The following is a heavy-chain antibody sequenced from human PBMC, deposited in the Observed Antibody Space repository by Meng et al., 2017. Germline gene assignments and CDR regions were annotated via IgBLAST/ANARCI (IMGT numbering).Heavy chain of an antibody. CDR3: ARGVGYGGNSLYFDY. CDR2: IIPIFGTA. CDR1: GGTFSSYA. D-gene: IGHD4-23*01. Sequence: QVRLVKSGAGVKKPGSSVKVSCKASGGTFSSYAISWVRQAPGQGLEWMGGIIPIFGTANYAQKFQGRVTITADKSTSTAYMELSSLRSEDTAVYYCARGVGYGGNSLYFDYWGQGTLVTVSS. J-gene: IGHJ4*02. V-gene: IGHV1-69*06.